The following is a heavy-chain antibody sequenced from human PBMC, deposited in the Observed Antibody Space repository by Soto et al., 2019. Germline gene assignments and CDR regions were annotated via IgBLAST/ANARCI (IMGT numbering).Heavy chain of an antibody. Sequence: EVQLVESGGGLVKPGGSLRLSCAASGFTFSSYSMNWVRQAPGKGLEWVSSISSSSSYIYYADSVKGRFTISRDNAKNSLYLQMNSLRAEDTAVYYCARMGRPYSSSATQAFDIWGQGTMVTVSS. CDR3: ARMGRPYSSSATQAFDI. D-gene: IGHD6-6*01. V-gene: IGHV3-21*01. J-gene: IGHJ3*02. CDR1: GFTFSSYS. CDR2: ISSSSSYI.